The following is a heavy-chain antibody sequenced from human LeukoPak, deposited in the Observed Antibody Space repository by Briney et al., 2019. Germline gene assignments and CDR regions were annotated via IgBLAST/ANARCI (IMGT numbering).Heavy chain of an antibody. CDR1: GGSISSYF. V-gene: IGHV4-4*07. D-gene: IGHD5-18*01. Sequence: PSGTLSLTCTVSGGSISSYFWTWIRQPAGKGLEWIGRIYSSGSTNYNPSLKSRVTMSVDTSKNQFSLKLSSVTAADTALYYCASDVGYSYGSFDYWGQGTLVTVSS. CDR3: ASDVGYSYGSFDY. CDR2: IYSSGST. J-gene: IGHJ4*02.